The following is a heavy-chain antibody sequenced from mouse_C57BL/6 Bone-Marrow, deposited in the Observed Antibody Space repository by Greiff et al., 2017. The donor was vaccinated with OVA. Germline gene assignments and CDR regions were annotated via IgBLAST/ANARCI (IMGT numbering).Heavy chain of an antibody. CDR1: GYTFTDYE. CDR3: TKIYYGVYYYAMDY. CDR2: IDPETGGT. V-gene: IGHV1-15*01. J-gene: IGHJ4*01. Sequence: VQLQQSGAELVRPGASVTLSCKASGYTFTDYEMHWVKQTPVHGLEWIGAIDPETGGTAYNQKFKGKAILTADKSSSTAYMELRSLTSADSAVYYCTKIYYGVYYYAMDYWGQGTSVTVSS. D-gene: IGHD2-13*01.